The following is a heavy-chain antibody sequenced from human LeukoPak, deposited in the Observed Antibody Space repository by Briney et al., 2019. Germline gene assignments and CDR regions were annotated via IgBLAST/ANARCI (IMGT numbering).Heavy chain of an antibody. V-gene: IGHV5-51*01. CDR3: AALLGYCSGGSCYSTYYFDY. D-gene: IGHD2-15*01. Sequence: GESLKISCKGSGYSFTSYWIGWVRQMPGKGLEWMGIIYPGDSDTRYSPSFQGRVTISADKSISTAYLQWSSLKASDTAMYYCAALLGYCSGGSCYSTYYFDYWGQGTLVTVSS. J-gene: IGHJ4*02. CDR1: GYSFTSYW. CDR2: IYPGDSDT.